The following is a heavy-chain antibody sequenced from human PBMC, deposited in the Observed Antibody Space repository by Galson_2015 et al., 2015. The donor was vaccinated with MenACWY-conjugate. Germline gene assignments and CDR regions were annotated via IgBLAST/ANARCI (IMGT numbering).Heavy chain of an antibody. J-gene: IGHJ4*02. CDR2: IYHSGST. CDR1: GGSISGTTW. CDR3: VANGYYTLEH. Sequence: TLSLTCAVSGGSISGTTWWSWVRQPPGKGLEWIGEIYHSGSTNYNPFLKSRITISVDKSKNQFSLQLTSVTAADTAVYYCVANGYYTLEHWGQGTPVTVSS. D-gene: IGHD3-3*01. V-gene: IGHV4-4*02.